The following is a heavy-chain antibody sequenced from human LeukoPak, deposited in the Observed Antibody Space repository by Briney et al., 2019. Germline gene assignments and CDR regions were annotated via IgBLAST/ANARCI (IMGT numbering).Heavy chain of an antibody. V-gene: IGHV1-18*01. CDR1: GYTFSSYG. J-gene: IGHJ4*02. CDR2: ISGYNGNT. Sequence: HRASVKVSCKASGYTFSSYGIAWVRQAPGQGLEWMGWISGYNGNTNYAQKLQGRVSMTTDTSTTTAYMELRSLTSDDTALYYCARSSLGTITAGPFDYWGQGTLVTVSS. D-gene: IGHD5-12*01. CDR3: ARSSLGTITAGPFDY.